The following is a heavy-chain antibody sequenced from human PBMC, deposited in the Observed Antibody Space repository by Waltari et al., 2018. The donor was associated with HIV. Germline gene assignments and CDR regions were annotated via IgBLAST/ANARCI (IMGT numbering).Heavy chain of an antibody. D-gene: IGHD3-22*01. V-gene: IGHV3-53*01. CDR1: GFTVSSKY. J-gene: IGHJ4*02. CDR3: ARGSDSSGYYLDY. Sequence: EVQLVESGGGLIQPGGSLRLSCAASGFTVSSKYMRWVRQAPGKGLGWVSVIYSGGSTYYADSVKGRFTISRDNSKNTLYLQMNSLRAEDTAVYYCARGSDSSGYYLDYWGQGTLVTVSS. CDR2: IYSGGST.